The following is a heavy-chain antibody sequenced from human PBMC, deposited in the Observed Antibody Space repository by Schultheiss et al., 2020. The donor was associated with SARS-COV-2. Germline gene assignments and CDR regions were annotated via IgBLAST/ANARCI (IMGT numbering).Heavy chain of an antibody. CDR1: GFTFSSYA. J-gene: IGHJ6*03. CDR2: ISSSSSTI. Sequence: GGSLRLSCAASGFTFSSYAMNWVRQAPGKGLEWVSYISSSSSTIYYADSVKGRFTISRDNAKNSLYLQMNSLRAEDTAVYYCARDSHDFWSGYPDAYYMDVWGKGTTVTVSS. CDR3: ARDSHDFWSGYPDAYYMDV. D-gene: IGHD3-3*01. V-gene: IGHV3-48*01.